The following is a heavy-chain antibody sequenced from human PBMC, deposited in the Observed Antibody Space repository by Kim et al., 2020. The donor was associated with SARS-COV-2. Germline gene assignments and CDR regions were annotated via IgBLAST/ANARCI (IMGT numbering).Heavy chain of an antibody. V-gene: IGHV1-3*01. J-gene: IGHJ4*02. Sequence: KYSQKFQGRVTITRDTSANTDYMELSSLTSEDTAVYYCARGSSGGYPHPDFWGQGTLVTVSS. D-gene: IGHD6-19*01. CDR3: ARGSSGGYPHPDF.